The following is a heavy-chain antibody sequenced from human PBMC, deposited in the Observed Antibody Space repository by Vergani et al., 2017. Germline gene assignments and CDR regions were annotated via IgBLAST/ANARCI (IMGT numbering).Heavy chain of an antibody. CDR3: AIGGAPKVDAFDI. CDR2: IIPIFGTA. D-gene: IGHD1-26*01. CDR1: GGTFSSYA. Sequence: QVQLVQSGAEVKKPGSSVKVSCKASGGTFSSYAISGVRQAPGQGLEWMGGIIPIFGTANDSQKFQGRVTITADEATSTDYMELSSLRSEDTAVYYCAIGGAPKVDAFDIWGQGTMVTVSS. V-gene: IGHV1-69*01. J-gene: IGHJ3*02.